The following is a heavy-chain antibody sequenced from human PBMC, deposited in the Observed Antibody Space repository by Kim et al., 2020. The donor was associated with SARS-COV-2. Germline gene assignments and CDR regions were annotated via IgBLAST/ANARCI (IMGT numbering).Heavy chain of an antibody. CDR3: ANGNYNWNGYNWFDP. CDR2: ISGSGGST. J-gene: IGHJ5*02. D-gene: IGHD1-20*01. V-gene: IGHV3-23*01. CDR1: GFTFSSYA. Sequence: GGSLRLSCAASGFTFSSYAMSWVRQAPGKGLEWVSAISGSGGSTYYADSVKGRFTISRDNSKNTLYLQMNSLRAEDTAVYYCANGNYNWNGYNWFDPWGQGTLVTVSS.